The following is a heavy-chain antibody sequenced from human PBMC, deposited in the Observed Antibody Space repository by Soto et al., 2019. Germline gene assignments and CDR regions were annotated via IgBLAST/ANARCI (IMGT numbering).Heavy chain of an antibody. CDR2: IYWNDDK. CDR1: GFSLSTSGVG. Sequence: SGPTLVNPTQTLTLTCTFSGFSLSTSGVGVGWIRQPPGKALEWLALIYWNDDKRYSPSLKSRLTITKDTSKNQVVLTMTNMDPVDTATYYCAHTTVVDTATPGFYWFDPWGQGTLVTVSS. V-gene: IGHV2-5*01. CDR3: AHTTVVDTATPGFYWFDP. J-gene: IGHJ5*02. D-gene: IGHD5-18*01.